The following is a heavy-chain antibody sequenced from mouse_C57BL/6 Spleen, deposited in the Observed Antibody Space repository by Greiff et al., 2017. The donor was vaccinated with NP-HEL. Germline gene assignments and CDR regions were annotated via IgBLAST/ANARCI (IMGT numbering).Heavy chain of an antibody. D-gene: IGHD1-1*01. Sequence: QVQLQQSGAELMKPGASVKLSCKASGYTFTGYWIEWVKQRPGHGLEWIGEILPGSGSTHYNEKLKGKATFTADNSSNPAYMQLSSLTTEDSAIYYCAIYYYSSSNYYAMDYWGQGTSVTVSS. CDR2: ILPGSGST. CDR1: GYTFTGYW. CDR3: AIYYYSSSNYYAMDY. J-gene: IGHJ4*01. V-gene: IGHV1-9*01.